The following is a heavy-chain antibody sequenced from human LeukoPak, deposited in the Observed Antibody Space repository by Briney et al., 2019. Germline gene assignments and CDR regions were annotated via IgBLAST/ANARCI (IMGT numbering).Heavy chain of an antibody. Sequence: ATVKVSCKASGYTFTSYYMHWVRQAPGQGLEWMGIINPSGGSTSYAQKFQGRVTMTRDMSTSTVYMELSSLGSEDTAVYYCARVVDSSGYYRYYFDYWGQGTLVTVSS. CDR3: ARVVDSSGYYRYYFDY. V-gene: IGHV1-46*01. J-gene: IGHJ4*02. CDR2: INPSGGST. CDR1: GYTFTSYY. D-gene: IGHD3-22*01.